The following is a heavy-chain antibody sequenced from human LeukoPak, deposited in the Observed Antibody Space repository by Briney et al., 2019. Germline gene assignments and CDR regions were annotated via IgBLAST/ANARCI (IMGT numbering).Heavy chain of an antibody. CDR2: IYHSGST. CDR3: SRGVARSSKFHFSYYFDY. D-gene: IGHD6-6*01. Sequence: SETLSLTCTVSGGSISSSSYYWGWIRQPPGKGLEWIGSIYHSGSTYYNPSLKSRVTISVDTSKNQFSLKLSSVTAADTAVYYCSRGVARSSKFHFSYYFDYWGQGTLVTVSS. V-gene: IGHV4-39*07. J-gene: IGHJ4*02. CDR1: GGSISSSSYY.